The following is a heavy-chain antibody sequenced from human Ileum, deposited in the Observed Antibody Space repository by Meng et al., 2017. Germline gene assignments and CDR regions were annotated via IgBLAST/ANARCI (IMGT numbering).Heavy chain of an antibody. CDR3: ARGGGRYGPDFDY. D-gene: IGHD3-16*01. J-gene: IGHJ4*02. CDR1: GGSFSGYY. Sequence: QVQLQQWGAGLFKPSETLSPTCAVDGGSFSGYYWSWIRPPPGKGLEWIGEINHSGSTNYNPSLKSRVTISVDTSKNQFSLKLSSVTAADTAVYYCARGGGRYGPDFDYWGQGTLVTVSS. V-gene: IGHV4-34*01. CDR2: INHSGST.